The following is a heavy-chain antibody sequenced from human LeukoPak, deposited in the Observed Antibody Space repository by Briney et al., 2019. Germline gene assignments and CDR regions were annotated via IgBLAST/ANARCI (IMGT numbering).Heavy chain of an antibody. Sequence: MPSETLSLTCAVYGGSFSGYYWSWIRQPLGKGLEWIGEINHSGSTNYNPSLKSRVTISVDTSKNQFSLKLSSVTAADTAVYYCTRKKIVGSCSSYYYYYGMDVWGQGTTVTVSS. CDR1: GGSFSGYY. J-gene: IGHJ6*02. V-gene: IGHV4-34*01. D-gene: IGHD6-6*01. CDR2: INHSGST. CDR3: TRKKIVGSCSSYYYYYGMDV.